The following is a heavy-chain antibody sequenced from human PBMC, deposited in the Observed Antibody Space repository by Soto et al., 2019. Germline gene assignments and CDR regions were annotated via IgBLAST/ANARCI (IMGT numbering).Heavy chain of an antibody. J-gene: IGHJ2*01. Sequence: SETLSLTCTVDGGSIRINNYHWAWIRQPPGKGLEWIGSIYHTGKSDYSPTLKSRVTMSVDTSRNQFSLRLSSVTAADTAVYYWARHVGNWLWYFDLWGRGTLVTVSS. CDR3: ARHVGNWLWYFDL. CDR2: IYHTGKS. D-gene: IGHD1-20*01. V-gene: IGHV4-39*01. CDR1: GGSIRINNYH.